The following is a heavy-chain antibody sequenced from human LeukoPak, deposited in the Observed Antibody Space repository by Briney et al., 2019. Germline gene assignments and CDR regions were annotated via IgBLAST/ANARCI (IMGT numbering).Heavy chain of an antibody. Sequence: HSGVSLRLSCAASGFSVSGNWMHWVRQAPGKGLVWVSRINSDGSSTNYADSVRGRFTISRDNAKNTVYLQVNSLRVEDTAVYYCARGSGAYGDFDYWGQGTLVTVSS. J-gene: IGHJ4*02. CDR3: ARGSGAYGDFDY. CDR1: GFSVSGNW. D-gene: IGHD6-19*01. V-gene: IGHV3-74*01. CDR2: INSDGSST.